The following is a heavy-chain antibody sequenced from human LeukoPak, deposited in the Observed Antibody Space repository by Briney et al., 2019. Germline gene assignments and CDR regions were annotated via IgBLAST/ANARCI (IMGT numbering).Heavy chain of an antibody. CDR1: GFTVSSNY. Sequence: GGSLRLSCAASGFTVSSNYMGWVRQAPGKGLEWVSVLYSGGSTYYPDSVKGRFTISRDNSKNTLYLQMDSLRAEDTAVYYCARLYDSSAYGAFDIWGQGTMVTVSS. J-gene: IGHJ3*02. CDR3: ARLYDSSAYGAFDI. CDR2: LYSGGST. D-gene: IGHD3-22*01. V-gene: IGHV3-66*02.